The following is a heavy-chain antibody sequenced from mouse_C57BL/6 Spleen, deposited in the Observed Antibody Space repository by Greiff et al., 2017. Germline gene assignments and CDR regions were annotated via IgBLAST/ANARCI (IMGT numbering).Heavy chain of an antibody. CDR3: ARFESNYAMDY. J-gene: IGHJ4*01. CDR1: GYSFTSYY. CDR2: IYPGSGNT. V-gene: IGHV1-66*01. D-gene: IGHD5-1*01. Sequence: VQLQQSGPELVKPGASVKISCKASGYSFTSYYIHWVKQRPGQGLEWIGWIYPGSGNTKYNEKFKGKATLTADTSSSTAYMQLSSLTSEDSAVYYCARFESNYAMDYWGQGTSVTVSS.